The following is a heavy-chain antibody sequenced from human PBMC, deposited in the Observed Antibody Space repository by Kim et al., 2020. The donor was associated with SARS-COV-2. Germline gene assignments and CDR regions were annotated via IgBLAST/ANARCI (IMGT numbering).Heavy chain of an antibody. J-gene: IGHJ4*02. Sequence: ASVKVSCKVSGYTLTELSMHWVRQAPGKGLEWMGGFDPEDGETIYAQKFQGRVTMTEDTSTDTAYMELSSLRSEDTAVYYCATDRANYYDSSGYYYVFDYWGQGTLFTVSS. CDR3: ATDRANYYDSSGYYYVFDY. CDR2: FDPEDGET. D-gene: IGHD3-22*01. V-gene: IGHV1-24*01. CDR1: GYTLTELS.